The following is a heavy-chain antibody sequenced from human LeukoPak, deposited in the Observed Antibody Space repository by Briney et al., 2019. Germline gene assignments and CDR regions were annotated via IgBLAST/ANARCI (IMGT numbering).Heavy chain of an antibody. Sequence: ASVKVSCKASGYTFTGYYMHWVRQAPGQGLEWMGWINPNSGGTNYVQKFQGRVTMTRDTSISTAYMELSRLRSDDTAVYYCARELAYYGSGSYSVFDYWGQGTLVTVSS. CDR1: GYTFTGYY. CDR2: INPNSGGT. CDR3: ARELAYYGSGSYSVFDY. V-gene: IGHV1-2*02. D-gene: IGHD3-10*01. J-gene: IGHJ4*02.